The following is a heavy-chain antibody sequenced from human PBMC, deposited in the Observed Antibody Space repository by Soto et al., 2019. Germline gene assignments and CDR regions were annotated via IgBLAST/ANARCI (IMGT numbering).Heavy chain of an antibody. D-gene: IGHD6-19*01. CDR3: ARDMYSSDYFVKWLGP. Sequence: QVRLVESGGGVVQPGRSLRLSCTASGFSFSSYAMYWFRQPPGKGLEWVAVISHDGINKHYADSVKGRVTVSRDNSNHSLDLQLNSLRGEDTAMYYCARDMYSSDYFVKWLGPWGQGTLVTVSS. CDR2: ISHDGINK. J-gene: IGHJ5*02. CDR1: GFSFSSYA. V-gene: IGHV3-30-3*01.